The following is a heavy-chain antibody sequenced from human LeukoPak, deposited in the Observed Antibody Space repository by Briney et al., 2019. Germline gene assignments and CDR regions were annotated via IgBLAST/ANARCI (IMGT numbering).Heavy chain of an antibody. CDR2: ISSSSSYI. J-gene: IGHJ4*02. D-gene: IGHD3-10*01. CDR3: ARVPYGSGSYPFDY. Sequence: GGSLRPSCAASGFTFSSYSMNWVRQAPGKGLEWVSSISSSSSYIYYADSVKGRFTISRDNAKNSLYLQMNSLRAEDTAVYYCARVPYGSGSYPFDYWGQGTLVTVSS. CDR1: GFTFSSYS. V-gene: IGHV3-21*01.